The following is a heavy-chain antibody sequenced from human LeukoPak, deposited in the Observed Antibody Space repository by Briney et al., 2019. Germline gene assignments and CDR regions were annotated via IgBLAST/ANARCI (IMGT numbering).Heavy chain of an antibody. J-gene: IGHJ6*03. CDR2: ISPIGGST. CDR1: GYTFTSYY. V-gene: IGHV1-46*01. Sequence: GASVKVSCKASGYTFTSYYMHWVRQAPGQGLEWMGIISPIGGSTSYAQKFQGRVTMTRDTSTSTVYMEPSSLRSEDTAVYYCARDSGAAKGYYYYYMDVWGKGTTVTVSS. D-gene: IGHD3-10*01. CDR3: ARDSGAAKGYYYYYMDV.